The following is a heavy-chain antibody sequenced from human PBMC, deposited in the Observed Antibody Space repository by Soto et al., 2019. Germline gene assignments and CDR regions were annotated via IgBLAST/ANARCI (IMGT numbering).Heavy chain of an antibody. CDR3: ARGPPMIH. CDR1: GGSISSGDFC. J-gene: IGHJ4*02. V-gene: IGHV4-30-4*01. CDR2: IYYSGST. D-gene: IGHD3-22*01. Sequence: SETLSLTCTVSGGSISSGDFCWSWIRQPPGKGLEWIGYIYYSGSTYYNPSLKSRVTISVDTSKNQFSLKLSSVTAADTAVYYCARGPPMIHWGQGTLVTVSS.